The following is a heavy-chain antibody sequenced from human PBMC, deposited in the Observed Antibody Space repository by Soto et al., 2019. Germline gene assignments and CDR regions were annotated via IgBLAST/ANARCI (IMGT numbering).Heavy chain of an antibody. J-gene: IGHJ3*02. V-gene: IGHV3-23*01. Sequence: EVQLLESGGGLVQPGGSLRLSCAASGFTFSSYAMSWVRQAPGKGLEWVSAISGSGGSTYYADSVKGRFTISRDNSKNTLYLQMNSLRAEDTAVYYCAKDFKRGVATPLAPPDAFDIWGQGTMVTVSS. CDR2: ISGSGGST. CDR3: AKDFKRGVATPLAPPDAFDI. CDR1: GFTFSSYA. D-gene: IGHD5-12*01.